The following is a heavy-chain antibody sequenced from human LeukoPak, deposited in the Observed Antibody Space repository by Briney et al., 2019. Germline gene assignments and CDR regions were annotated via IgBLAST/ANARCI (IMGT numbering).Heavy chain of an antibody. J-gene: IGHJ4*02. CDR1: GSGYSISGGFY. CDR3: AGQFDSSGSYFY. Sequence: SETLSLTCTVSGSGYSISGGFYWGWIRQPPGKGLEWVGSIYHTGSTYYNPSLKSRATISVDTSKNQFSLKLKFVTAADTAVYYCAGQFDSSGSYFYWGQGTLVTVSS. CDR2: IYHTGST. V-gene: IGHV4-38-2*02. D-gene: IGHD3-22*01.